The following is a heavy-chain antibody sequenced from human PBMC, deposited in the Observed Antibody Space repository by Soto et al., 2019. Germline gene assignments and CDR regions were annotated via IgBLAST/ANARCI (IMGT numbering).Heavy chain of an antibody. V-gene: IGHV3-23*01. CDR3: AKLLAFDI. D-gene: IGHD2-15*01. CDR1: GVTLSSYA. J-gene: IGHJ3*02. Sequence: EVQVLESGGGLVQPGGSLRLSCASSGVTLSSYAMSWVRQAAGKGLEWVSTSSGSGGSTYYADSVKGRFTIARDNSKNTLYLQLNSLRAEYTAVYYCAKLLAFDIWVHGTMVTVSS. CDR2: SSGSGGST.